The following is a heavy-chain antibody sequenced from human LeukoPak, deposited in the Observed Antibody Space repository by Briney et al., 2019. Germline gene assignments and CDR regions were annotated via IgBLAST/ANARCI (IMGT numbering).Heavy chain of an antibody. D-gene: IGHD2-15*01. CDR2: INPSGGST. V-gene: IGHV1-46*01. CDR1: GYTFTSYY. Sequence: APVKVSCKASGYTFTSYYMHWVRQAPGQGLEWMGIINPSGGSTSYAQKFQGRVTMTTDTSTSTAYMELRSLRSDDTAVYYCARGGSSEEGDYWGQGTLVTVSS. J-gene: IGHJ4*02. CDR3: ARGGSSEEGDY.